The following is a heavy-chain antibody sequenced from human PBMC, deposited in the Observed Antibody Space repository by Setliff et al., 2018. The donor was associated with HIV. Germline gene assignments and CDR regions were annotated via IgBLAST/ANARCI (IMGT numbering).Heavy chain of an antibody. J-gene: IGHJ1*01. CDR1: TFPFSNYD. Sequence: LRLSCAASTFPFSNYDIQWVRQAPGTGLEWVSSISGSSSSTYYADSVKGRFTISRDNSKNTLYLQMNSLRAEDTAIYHCAEDSDSDWELEYFQHWGQGTLVTVSS. D-gene: IGHD6-19*01. CDR3: AEDSDSDWELEYFQH. V-gene: IGHV3-23*01. CDR2: ISGSSSST.